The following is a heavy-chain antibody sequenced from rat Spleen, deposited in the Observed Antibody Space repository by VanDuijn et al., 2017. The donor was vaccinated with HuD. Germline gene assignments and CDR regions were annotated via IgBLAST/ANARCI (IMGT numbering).Heavy chain of an antibody. Sequence: EVQLVETGGGLVQPGRSLKLSCVASGFTFSSYWMYWIRQAPTKGLEWVATITYDGSSTYYRDSVKGRFTISRVISKSTLYLQMNSLRSEDTATYYCTRGGYYRHWGQGVMVTVSS. V-gene: IGHV5-31*01. D-gene: IGHD1-1*01. CDR1: GFTFSSYW. CDR2: ITYDGSST. CDR3: TRGGYYRH. J-gene: IGHJ2*01.